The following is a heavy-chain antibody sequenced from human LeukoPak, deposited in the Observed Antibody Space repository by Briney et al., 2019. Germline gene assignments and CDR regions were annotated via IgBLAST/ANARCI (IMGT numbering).Heavy chain of an antibody. D-gene: IGHD3-10*01. J-gene: IGHJ3*02. CDR2: ISSSGSTI. V-gene: IGHV3-11*04. CDR1: GFTFSDYY. CDR3: ARVAFWGSDNDAFDI. Sequence: PGGSLSLSCAASGFTFSDYYMSWMRQAPGKGLEWVSYISSSGSTIYYADSVKGRFNISRDNSKNTLYLQVGSLRAEDMAVYYCARVAFWGSDNDAFDIWGQGTMVTVSS.